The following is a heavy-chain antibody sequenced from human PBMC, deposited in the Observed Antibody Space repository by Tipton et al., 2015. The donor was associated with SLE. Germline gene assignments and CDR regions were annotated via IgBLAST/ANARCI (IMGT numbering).Heavy chain of an antibody. CDR2: ISSGGNT. D-gene: IGHD3-22*01. J-gene: IGHJ6*02. Sequence: SLRLSCAASGFSFDDFAMSWVRQAPGKGLEWVSLISSGGNTYYADSVKGRFTISRDNSKNTLYLQMNSLRAEDTAVYYCARDPDYDNIYYAAMDVWGQGTTVTVSS. V-gene: IGHV3-66*02. CDR3: ARDPDYDNIYYAAMDV. CDR1: GFSFDDFA.